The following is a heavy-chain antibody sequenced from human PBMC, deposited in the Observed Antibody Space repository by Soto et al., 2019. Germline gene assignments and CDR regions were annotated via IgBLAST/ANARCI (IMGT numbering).Heavy chain of an antibody. J-gene: IGHJ6*02. CDR2: IIPIFGTA. CDR1: GGTFSSYA. D-gene: IGHD6-6*01. V-gene: IGHV1-69*13. CDR3: ARVWFPGSSPLEMGYYYYGMDV. Sequence: ASVKVSCKASGGTFSSYAISWVRQAPGQGLEWMGGIIPIFGTANYAQKFQGRVTITADESTSTAYMELSSLRSEDTAVYYCARVWFPGSSPLEMGYYYYGMDVWGQGTTVTVSS.